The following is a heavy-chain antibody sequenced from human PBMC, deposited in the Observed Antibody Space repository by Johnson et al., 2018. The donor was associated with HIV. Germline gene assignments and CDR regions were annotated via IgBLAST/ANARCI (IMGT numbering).Heavy chain of an antibody. J-gene: IGHJ3*02. CDR2: ISSSGSTI. Sequence: VQLVESGGGVVQPGRSLRLSCAASGFTFSSHGMHWVRQAPGKGLEWVSAISSSGSTIYYADSVKGRFTISRDNAKNSLYLQMNSLRAEDTAVYYCARSCRDGYTCDVYDIWGQGTMVTVSS. V-gene: IGHV3-48*03. CDR1: GFTFSSHG. D-gene: IGHD5-24*01. CDR3: ARSCRDGYTCDVYDI.